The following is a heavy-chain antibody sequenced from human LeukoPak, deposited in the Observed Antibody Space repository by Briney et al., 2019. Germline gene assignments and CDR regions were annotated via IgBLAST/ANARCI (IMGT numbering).Heavy chain of an antibody. J-gene: IGHJ3*02. CDR2: INPSGGST. CDR1: GYTFTGYR. CDR3: ARDQDYGGNPNDAFDI. Sequence: ASVKVSCKAPGYTFTGYRMHWVRQAPGQGLEWMGIINPSGGSTRYAQKFQDRVTMTRDTSTCTVYMELSSLRSEDTAVYYCARDQDYGGNPNDAFDIWGQGTMVTVSS. D-gene: IGHD4-23*01. V-gene: IGHV1-46*01.